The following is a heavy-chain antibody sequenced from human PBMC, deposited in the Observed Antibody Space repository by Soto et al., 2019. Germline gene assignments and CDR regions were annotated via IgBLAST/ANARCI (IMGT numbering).Heavy chain of an antibody. J-gene: IGHJ4*02. Sequence: EVQLVESGGGLVQPGGSLRLSCAASGVTFSFYWMAWVRQAPGKGLEWVANINKDGSEGFYVDSVKGRLTISRDNAKNSVYLQLSSLRAEYMAVNYCATESWYFWSSWGQGTLVTVFS. CDR2: INKDGSEG. CDR1: GVTFSFYW. D-gene: IGHD3-3*01. V-gene: IGHV3-7*01. CDR3: ATESWYFWSS.